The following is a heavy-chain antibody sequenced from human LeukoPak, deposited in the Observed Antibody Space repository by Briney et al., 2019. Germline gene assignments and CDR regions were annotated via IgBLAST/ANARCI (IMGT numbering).Heavy chain of an antibody. CDR1: GASISNYY. J-gene: IGHJ4*02. CDR3: AATIVVAGMSFPYFDY. V-gene: IGHV4-59*05. D-gene: IGHD2-15*01. Sequence: SETLSLTCTVSGASISNYYWSWIRQPPGKGLEWIGSIYYNGNTYYSPSPSLKSRVTISADKSKNQFSLKLSSVTAADAAVYYCAATIVVAGMSFPYFDYWGQGTLVTVPS. CDR2: IYYNGNT.